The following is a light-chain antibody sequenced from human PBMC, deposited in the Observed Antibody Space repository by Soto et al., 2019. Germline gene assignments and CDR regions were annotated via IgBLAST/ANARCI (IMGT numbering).Light chain of an antibody. V-gene: IGKV2-30*01. J-gene: IGKJ2*01. CDR2: QVS. Sequence: DVVMTQSPLSLPVTLGQPASISCRSSQSLAYIDGNPYLNWFHQRPGQSHRRLIYQVSNRDSGVADIFSGSGSGTDFTLKISRMEDGDVGVYYCMQGTHRPPYTFGQGTKLEIK. CDR1: QSLAYIDGNPY. CDR3: MQGTHRPPYT.